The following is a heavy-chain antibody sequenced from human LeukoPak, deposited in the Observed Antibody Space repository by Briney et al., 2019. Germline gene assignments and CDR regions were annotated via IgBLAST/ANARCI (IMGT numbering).Heavy chain of an antibody. CDR2: ISGSGGRP. CDR1: GFTFSSHA. V-gene: IGHV3-23*01. D-gene: IGHD2-15*01. Sequence: PGGSLRLSCAASGFTFSSHAMSGARPAPGKGLEWVSAISGSGGRPYYAAPVSGRFTTSRDNSKNTLYLQMNSLRAEDTAVYYCAKTIVVVVAAYGGYFDYWGQGTLVTVSS. CDR3: AKTIVVVVAAYGGYFDY. J-gene: IGHJ4*02.